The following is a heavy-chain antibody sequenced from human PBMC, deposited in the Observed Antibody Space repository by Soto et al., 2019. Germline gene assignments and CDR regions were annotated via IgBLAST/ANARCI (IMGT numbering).Heavy chain of an antibody. J-gene: IGHJ4*02. D-gene: IGHD7-27*01. CDR3: AKDRSLTEYYFDY. CDR2: ISWNSGSI. CDR1: GFTFDDYA. V-gene: IGHV3-9*01. Sequence: EVQLVESGGGLVQPGRSLRLSCAASGFTFDDYAMHWVRQAPGKGLVWVSGISWNSGSIGYADSVKGRFTISRDNAKNSLYLQMNSLRAEDTALYYCAKDRSLTEYYFDYWGQGTLVTVSS.